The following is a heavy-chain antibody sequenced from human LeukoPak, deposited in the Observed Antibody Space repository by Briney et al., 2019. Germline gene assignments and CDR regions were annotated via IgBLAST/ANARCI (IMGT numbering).Heavy chain of an antibody. V-gene: IGHV3-7*01. J-gene: IGHJ4*02. Sequence: GGSLRLSCAASGFTFSSYWTSWVRQAPGKGLEWVANIKQDGSEKYYVDSVKGRFTISRDNAKNSLYLQMNSLRAEDTAVYYCARMRDYGDYELDYWGQGTLVTVSS. CDR1: GFTFSSYW. CDR2: IKQDGSEK. CDR3: ARMRDYGDYELDY. D-gene: IGHD4-17*01.